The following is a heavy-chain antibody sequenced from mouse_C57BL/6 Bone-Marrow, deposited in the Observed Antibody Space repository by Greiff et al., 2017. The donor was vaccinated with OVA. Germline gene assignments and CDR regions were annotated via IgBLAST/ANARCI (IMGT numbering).Heavy chain of an antibody. CDR3: TRYYGSSYWYFDV. J-gene: IGHJ1*03. CDR2: IDPENGDT. CDR1: GFNIKDDY. Sequence: EVQVVESGAELVRPGASVKLSCTASGFNIKDDYMHWVKQRPEQGLEWIGWIDPENGDTESASKFQGKATITADTSSNTAYLQLSSLTSEDTAVYYCTRYYGSSYWYFDVWGTGTTVTVSS. V-gene: IGHV14-4*01. D-gene: IGHD1-1*01.